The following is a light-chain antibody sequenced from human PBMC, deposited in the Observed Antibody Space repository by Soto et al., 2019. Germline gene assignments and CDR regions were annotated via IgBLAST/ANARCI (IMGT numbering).Light chain of an antibody. CDR1: QSISSSY. CDR3: QQYNNWPPET. CDR2: GAS. J-gene: IGKJ1*01. Sequence: EIVLTQSPGTLSLSPGERATLSCWASQSISSSYLAWYQRKPGQAPRLLIYGASTRATGIPARFSGSGSGTEFTLTISSLQSEDFGVYYCQQYNNWPPETFGQGTKVDIK. V-gene: IGKV3-15*01.